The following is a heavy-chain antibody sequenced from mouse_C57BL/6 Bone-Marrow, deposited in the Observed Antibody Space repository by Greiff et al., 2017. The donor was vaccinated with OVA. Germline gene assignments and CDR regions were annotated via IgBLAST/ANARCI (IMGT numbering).Heavy chain of an antibody. V-gene: IGHV5-12*01. CDR3: ARHWRYYGGSPWFAY. J-gene: IGHJ3*01. Sequence: EVHLVESGGGLVQPGGSLKLSCAASGFTFSDYYMYWVRQTPEKRLEWVAYISNGGGSTYYPATVKGRFTISRDNAKNTLYLQMSRLKSEDTAMYYCARHWRYYGGSPWFAYWGQGTLVTGSA. CDR2: ISNGGGST. CDR1: GFTFSDYY. D-gene: IGHD1-1*01.